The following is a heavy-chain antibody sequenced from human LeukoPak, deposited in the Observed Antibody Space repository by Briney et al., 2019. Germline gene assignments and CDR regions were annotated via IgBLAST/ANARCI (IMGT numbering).Heavy chain of an antibody. J-gene: IGHJ4*02. D-gene: IGHD3-16*02. Sequence: PGGSLRLSCAASGFTFSSYSMNWVRQAPGKGLEWVSSISSSSSYIYYADSVKGRFTISRDNAKNSLYLQMNSLRAEDTAVYYCGRVQAGELSSGGGDYWGQGTLVTVSS. CDR1: GFTFSSYS. CDR2: ISSSSSYI. V-gene: IGHV3-21*01. CDR3: GRVQAGELSSGGGDY.